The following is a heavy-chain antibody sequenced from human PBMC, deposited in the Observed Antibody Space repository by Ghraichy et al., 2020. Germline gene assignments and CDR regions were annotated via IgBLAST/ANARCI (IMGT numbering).Heavy chain of an antibody. J-gene: IGHJ4*02. V-gene: IGHV3-48*03. Sequence: LSLTCAASGFTFSRYEMNWVRQAPGKGLEWVSHISSSENTIFYADSVKGRFTISRDNSKNSLYLQMNSLRAEDTAVYYCARRTDSSGFHYYNDYWGQGTLVTVSA. D-gene: IGHD3-22*01. CDR3: ARRTDSSGFHYYNDY. CDR1: GFTFSRYE. CDR2: ISSSENTI.